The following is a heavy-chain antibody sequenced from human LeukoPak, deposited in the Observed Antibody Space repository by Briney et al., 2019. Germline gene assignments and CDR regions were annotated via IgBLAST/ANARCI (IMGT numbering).Heavy chain of an antibody. J-gene: IGHJ4*02. V-gene: IGHV4-34*01. D-gene: IGHD1-7*01. CDR2: INHSGST. Sequence: SDTLSLTCAVYGGSFRGYYWSWLRQPPAKGLEWIGEINHSGSTNYDPSLKSRVTISVDTSKNQFSLKLSSVTAADTAVYYCAREARGELAFDYWGQGTLVTVSS. CDR1: GGSFRGYY. CDR3: AREARGELAFDY.